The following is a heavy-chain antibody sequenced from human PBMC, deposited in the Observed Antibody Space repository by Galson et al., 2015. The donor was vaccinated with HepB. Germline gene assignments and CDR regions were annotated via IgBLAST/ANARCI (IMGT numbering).Heavy chain of an antibody. CDR3: AREISEVVVVAAAWGAFDI. Sequence: SLRLSCAASGFTFSSYSMNWVRQAPGKGLEWVSYISSSSSTIYYADSVKGRFTISRDNAKNSLYLQMNSLRDEDTAVYYCAREISEVVVVAAAWGAFDIWGQGTMVTVSS. CDR1: GFTFSSYS. J-gene: IGHJ3*02. D-gene: IGHD2-15*01. V-gene: IGHV3-48*02. CDR2: ISSSSSTI.